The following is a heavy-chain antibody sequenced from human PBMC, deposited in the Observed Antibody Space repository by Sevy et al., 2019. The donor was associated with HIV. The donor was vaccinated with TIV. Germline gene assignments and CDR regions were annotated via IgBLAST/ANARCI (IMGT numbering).Heavy chain of an antibody. CDR1: GYTPTELS. CDR2: FDPEDGET. CDR3: TTMEYFYDSSTYLNGDY. V-gene: IGHV1-24*01. J-gene: IGHJ4*02. D-gene: IGHD3-22*01. Sequence: ASVKVSCKVSGYTPTELSMHWVRQAPGKGLEWMGGFDPEDGETIYAQKFQGRVTMTEDTSTDTAYMELSSLKSEDTAVYYCTTMEYFYDSSTYLNGDYWGQRTLVTVSS.